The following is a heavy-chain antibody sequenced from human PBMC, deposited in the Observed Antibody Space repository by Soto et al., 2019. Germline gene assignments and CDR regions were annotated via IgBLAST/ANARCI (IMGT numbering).Heavy chain of an antibody. J-gene: IGHJ6*02. CDR2: ISYSGST. V-gene: IGHV4-31*03. CDR3: ARDTIEKLCFSTSCYGGPYYYYYYGMDV. Sequence: SETLSLTCTVSGGSISSGGYYWSWIRQHPGTGLEWIGHISYSGSTYYNTSLKSRVTISVDTSRNQFSLIVNSVTAADTAVYYCARDTIEKLCFSTSCYGGPYYYYYYGMDVWGQGTTVTVSS. CDR1: GGSISSGGYY. D-gene: IGHD2-2*01.